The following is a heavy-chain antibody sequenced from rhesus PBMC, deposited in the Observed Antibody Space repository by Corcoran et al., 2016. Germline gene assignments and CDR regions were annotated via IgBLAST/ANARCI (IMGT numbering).Heavy chain of an antibody. CDR1: GGSISNNY. V-gene: IGHV4S11*01. CDR2: IYGSGSTT. D-gene: IGHD4-23*01. CDR3: AGGSNSNHPYFEF. J-gene: IGHJ1*01. Sequence: QVQLQESGPGLVKPLETLSLNCAVSGGSISNNYWSWIRQPPGKGLEWIGYIYGSGSTTHYNPSLKSRVTLSVDTSKNQFSLKLSSVTAADTAVYYCAGGSNSNHPYFEFWGQGALVTVSS.